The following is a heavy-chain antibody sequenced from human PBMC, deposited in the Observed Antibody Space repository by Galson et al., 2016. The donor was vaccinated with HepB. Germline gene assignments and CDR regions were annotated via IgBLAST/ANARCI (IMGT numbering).Heavy chain of an antibody. CDR3: VREKQFGSGPFGMDV. J-gene: IGHJ6*02. Sequence: ETLSLTCTVYSGSFSGYSWSWIRQPPGKGLEWIGEVNHSGSTNYNPSLKSRVTVSVGTIKMHFSLNMRSVTAADTAVYYCVREKQFGSGPFGMDVWGQGTTVTVSS. CDR2: VNHSGST. D-gene: IGHD3-10*01. CDR1: SGSFSGYS. V-gene: IGHV4-34*01.